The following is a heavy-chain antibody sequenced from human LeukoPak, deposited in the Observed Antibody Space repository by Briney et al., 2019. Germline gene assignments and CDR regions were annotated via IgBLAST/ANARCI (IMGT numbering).Heavy chain of an antibody. D-gene: IGHD3-3*01. J-gene: IGHJ4*02. CDR3: ARAGSFWSGYPTRNDY. CDR1: GGSISSGDYY. CDR2: IYNSGTT. Sequence: PSQTLSLTCTVSGGSISSGDYYWSWIRQHPGKGLEWIGYIYNSGTTYYNPSLKSRVTISVDTSKHQFSLKLSSVTAADTAVYYCARAGSFWSGYPTRNDYWGQGTLVTVSS. V-gene: IGHV4-31*03.